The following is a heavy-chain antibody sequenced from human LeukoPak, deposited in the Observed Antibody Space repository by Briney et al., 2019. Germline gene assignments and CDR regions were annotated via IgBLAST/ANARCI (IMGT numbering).Heavy chain of an antibody. CDR2: ISYDGSNK. Sequence: GGSLRLSCAASTFTFSSYAFHWVRQAPGKGLEWVAVISYDGSNKYYADSVKGRFTISRDNSKNTLYLQMNSLRAEDTAVYYCAREGSYDYGDYGGNYFDYWGQGTLVTVSS. CDR3: AREGSYDYGDYGGNYFDY. V-gene: IGHV3-30-3*01. J-gene: IGHJ4*02. D-gene: IGHD4-17*01. CDR1: TFTFSSYA.